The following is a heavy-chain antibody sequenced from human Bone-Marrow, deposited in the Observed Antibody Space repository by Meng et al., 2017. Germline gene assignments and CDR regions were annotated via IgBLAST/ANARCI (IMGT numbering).Heavy chain of an antibody. CDR1: GFTFSNYW. CDR3: ARGSSGSTDY. D-gene: IGHD6-13*01. CDR2: IKEDGSAE. Sequence: GESLKISCTASGFTFSNYWMNWVRQAPGKGLEWVANIKEDGSAENFVDSLRGRFTISRDNVKNSLFLQLNSLRAEDTAVYYCARGSSGSTDYWGQGTRVTSFS. J-gene: IGHJ4*02. V-gene: IGHV3-7*01.